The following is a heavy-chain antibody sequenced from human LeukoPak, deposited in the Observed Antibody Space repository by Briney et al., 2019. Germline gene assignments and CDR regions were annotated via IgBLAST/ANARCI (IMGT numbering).Heavy chain of an antibody. Sequence: PGGSLRLSCAASGFTFSSYSMNWVRQAPGKGLEWVSSISSSSSYIYYADSVKGRFTISRDNAKNSLYLQMNSLSAEDTAVYYCARVGYCSSTSCYTSFYYYGMDVWGQGTTVTVSS. CDR2: ISSSSSYI. CDR1: GFTFSSYS. D-gene: IGHD2-2*02. J-gene: IGHJ6*02. V-gene: IGHV3-21*01. CDR3: ARVGYCSSTSCYTSFYYYGMDV.